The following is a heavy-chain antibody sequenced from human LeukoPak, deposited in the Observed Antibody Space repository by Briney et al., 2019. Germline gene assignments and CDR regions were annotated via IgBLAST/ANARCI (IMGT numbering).Heavy chain of an antibody. Sequence: PSETLSLTCSVSGGSISSSTYYGGWIRQPPGKGLEWIGSIYYSGDTYYNPSLKSRVTISIDTSKNQFSLKVRCGTVADTAVYYCARLDTIIAVADYWGQGTLVTVSS. D-gene: IGHD6-19*01. CDR3: ARLDTIIAVADY. CDR1: GGSISSSTYY. CDR2: IYYSGDT. J-gene: IGHJ4*02. V-gene: IGHV4-39*01.